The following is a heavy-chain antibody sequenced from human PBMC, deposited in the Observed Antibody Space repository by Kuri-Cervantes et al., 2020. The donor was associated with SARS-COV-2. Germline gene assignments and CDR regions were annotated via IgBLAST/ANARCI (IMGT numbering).Heavy chain of an antibody. CDR1: GGSFSGYY. D-gene: IGHD6-19*01. J-gene: IGHJ4*02. CDR2: IYYSGST. V-gene: IGHV4-34*01. Sequence: SQTLSLTCAVYGGSFSGYYWSWIRQPPGKGLEWIGSIYYSGSTYYNPSLKSRVTISVDTSKNQFSLKLSSVTAADTAVYYCARGGWQSDYFDYWGQGTLVTVSS. CDR3: ARGGWQSDYFDY.